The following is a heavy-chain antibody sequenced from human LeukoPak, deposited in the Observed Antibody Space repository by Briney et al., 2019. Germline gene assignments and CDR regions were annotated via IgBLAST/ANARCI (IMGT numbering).Heavy chain of an antibody. CDR2: IIPIFGIA. Sequence: ASVKVSCKASGGTFSSYAISWVRQAPGQGLEWMGRIIPIFGIANYAQKFQGRVTITADKSTSTADMELSSLRSGDTAVYYCAAGVDVLVPDGGWFDPWGQGTLVTVSS. V-gene: IGHV1-69*04. CDR3: AAGVDVLVPDGGWFDP. J-gene: IGHJ5*02. CDR1: GGTFSSYA. D-gene: IGHD2-2*01.